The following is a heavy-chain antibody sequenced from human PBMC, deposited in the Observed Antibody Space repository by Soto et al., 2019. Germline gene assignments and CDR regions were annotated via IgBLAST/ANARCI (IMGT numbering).Heavy chain of an antibody. V-gene: IGHV3-23*01. J-gene: IGHJ4*02. Sequence: EVQLLESGGGLVQPGGSLRLSCVASGFTYSSYAMSWVRQAPGKGLEWVSAISGSGGSTYYADSVKGRFTISRDNSKNTLYLQMNSLRAEDTAVYYCAKDRGTMIVVDYWGQGTLVSVSS. CDR3: AKDRGTMIVVDY. D-gene: IGHD3-22*01. CDR1: GFTYSSYA. CDR2: ISGSGGST.